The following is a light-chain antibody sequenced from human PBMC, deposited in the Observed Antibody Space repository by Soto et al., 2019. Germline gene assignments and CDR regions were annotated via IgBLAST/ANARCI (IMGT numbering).Light chain of an antibody. V-gene: IGLV2-14*01. CDR3: SSYTSSSTYV. Sequence: QSALTQPASVSGSPGQSINISCNGTSSDVGGYNYVSWYQQHPGKAPKLMIYEVSNRPSGVSNRFSGSKSGNTASLTISGLQAEDEADYYWSSYTSSSTYVFGTGAKVTVL. J-gene: IGLJ1*01. CDR2: EVS. CDR1: SSDVGGYNY.